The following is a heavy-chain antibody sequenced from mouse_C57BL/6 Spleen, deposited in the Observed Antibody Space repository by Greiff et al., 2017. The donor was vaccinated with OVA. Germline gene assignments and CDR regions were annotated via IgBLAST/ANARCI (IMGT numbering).Heavy chain of an antibody. CDR3: AREKHADSSSYEFDY. J-gene: IGHJ2*01. CDR2: IDPANGNT. D-gene: IGHD1-1*01. V-gene: IGHV14-3*01. Sequence: EVQLQESVAELVRPGASVKLSCTASGFNIKNTYMHWVKQRPEQGLEWIGRIDPANGNTKYATKFQGKATITADPSSNTVYLQMSSLTSEDTAIYYCAREKHADSSSYEFDYWGQGTPLTVSA. CDR1: GFNIKNTY.